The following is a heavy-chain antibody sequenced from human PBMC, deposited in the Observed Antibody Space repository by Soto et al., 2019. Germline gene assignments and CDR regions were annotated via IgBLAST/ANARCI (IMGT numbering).Heavy chain of an antibody. CDR2: IYPGDSDT. D-gene: IGHD2-15*01. V-gene: IGHV5-51*01. CDR3: ARQLCSGGSCYHWHYYYGMDF. Sequence: GESLKISCKGSGYSFTSYWIGWVRQMPGKGLEWMGIIYPGDSDTRYSPSFQGQVTISADKSISTAYLQWSSLKASDTAMYYCARQLCSGGSCYHWHYYYGMDFWGQGTTVTVSS. J-gene: IGHJ6*02. CDR1: GYSFTSYW.